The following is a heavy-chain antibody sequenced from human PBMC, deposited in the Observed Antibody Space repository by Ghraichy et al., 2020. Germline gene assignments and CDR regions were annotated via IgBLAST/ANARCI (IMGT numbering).Heavy chain of an antibody. D-gene: IGHD3-10*01. J-gene: IGHJ6*02. CDR3: ARRWPNSSITMVRGAYYYCGMDL. V-gene: IGHV4-34*01. CDR2: INHSGST. Sequence: SETLSLTCAVYGGSFSGYYWSWIRQPPGKGLEWIGEINHSGSTNYNPSLKSRVTISVDTSKNQFSLKLSSVTAADTAVYYCARRWPNSSITMVRGAYYYCGMDLWGQGPTVSVSS. CDR1: GGSFSGYY.